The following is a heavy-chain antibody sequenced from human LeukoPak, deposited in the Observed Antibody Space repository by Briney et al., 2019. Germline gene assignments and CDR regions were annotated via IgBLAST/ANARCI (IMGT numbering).Heavy chain of an antibody. CDR3: ARHRMDSSGYYDAFDI. CDR2: IYYSGST. D-gene: IGHD3-22*01. V-gene: IGHV4-59*08. CDR1: GASMSDYY. J-gene: IGHJ3*02. Sequence: SETLSLTCTVSGASMSDYYWSWIRQPPGKGLEWIGYIYYSGSTNHSPSLKSRVTISVDTSKNQFSLKLSSVTAADTAVYYCARHRMDSSGYYDAFDIWGQGTMVTVSS.